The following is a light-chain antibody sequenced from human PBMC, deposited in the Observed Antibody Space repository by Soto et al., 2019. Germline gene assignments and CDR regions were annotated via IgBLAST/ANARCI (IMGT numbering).Light chain of an antibody. V-gene: IGKV1-8*01. CDR3: QQYYSYPYT. CDR2: AAS. J-gene: IGKJ5*01. CDR1: QGISSY. Sequence: IQMTQSPSSLSASPGDRVTITCRASQGISSYLAWYQQKPGKAPKLLIYAASTLQSGVPSRFSGSGSGTDFTLTISCLQSEDFATYYCQQYYSYPYTLGQGTRLEIK.